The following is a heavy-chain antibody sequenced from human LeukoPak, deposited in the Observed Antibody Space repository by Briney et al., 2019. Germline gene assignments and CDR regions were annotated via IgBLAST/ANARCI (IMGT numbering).Heavy chain of an antibody. J-gene: IGHJ3*01. Sequence: GESLKISCKGSGYPFTNHWIAWVRQMPGKGLEWMGVIYPRDSDTRYSPSFQGQVTISVDKSTNTASLQWSSLKASDSAMYYCARRPDHGDYNNFDFWGPGTMVTVSS. CDR2: IYPRDSDT. CDR3: ARRPDHGDYNNFDF. D-gene: IGHD4-17*01. V-gene: IGHV5-51*01. CDR1: GYPFTNHW.